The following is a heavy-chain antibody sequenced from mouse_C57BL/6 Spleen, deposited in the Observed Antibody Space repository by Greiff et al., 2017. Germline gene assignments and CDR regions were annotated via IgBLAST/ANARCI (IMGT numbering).Heavy chain of an antibody. CDR3: TRSITTVVGNGMDY. D-gene: IGHD1-1*01. V-gene: IGHV1-5*01. Sequence: VQLQQSGTVLARPGASVKMSCKTSGYTFTSYWMHWVKQRPGQGLEWIGAIYPGNSDTSYNQKFKGKAKLTAVTSASTAYMELSSLTNEDSEVYYCTRSITTVVGNGMDYWGQGTSVTVSS. CDR1: GYTFTSYW. J-gene: IGHJ4*01. CDR2: IYPGNSDT.